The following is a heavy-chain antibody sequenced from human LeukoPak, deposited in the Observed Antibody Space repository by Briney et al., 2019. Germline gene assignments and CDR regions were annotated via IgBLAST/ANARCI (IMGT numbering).Heavy chain of an antibody. CDR1: GYSLSSGYY. CDR2: INWNGGST. J-gene: IGHJ4*02. D-gene: IGHD5-12*01. CDR3: ARVHPYSGYDQSVFDY. V-gene: IGHV3-20*04. Sequence: ETLSLTCTVSGYSLSSGYYWGWIRQPPGKGLEWVSGINWNGGSTGYADSVKGRFTISRDNAKNSLYVQMNSLRAEDTALYYCARVHPYSGYDQSVFDYWGQGTLVTVSS.